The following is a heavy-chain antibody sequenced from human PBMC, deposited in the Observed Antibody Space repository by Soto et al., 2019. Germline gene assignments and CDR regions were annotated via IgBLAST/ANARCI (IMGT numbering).Heavy chain of an antibody. J-gene: IGHJ4*02. D-gene: IGHD4-17*01. V-gene: IGHV1-18*01. CDR3: ARDGYGDYGY. CDR2: ISTYKGNT. CDR1: GYTFTSNG. Sequence: QVQLVQSGAEVKKPGTSVKVSCEASGYTFTSNGISWVRQAAGQGLEWMGWISTYKGNTNYAQKLQGRVTMTRDTSTSIAYMELRDLRSDDTAVYYCARDGYGDYGYWGQGSLVTVSS.